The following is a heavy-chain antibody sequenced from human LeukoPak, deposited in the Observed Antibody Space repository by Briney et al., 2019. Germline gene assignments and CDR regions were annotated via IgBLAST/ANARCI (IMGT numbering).Heavy chain of an antibody. CDR3: ARDRDYGGFDY. CDR1: GFTFSDYY. Sequence: PGGSLRLSCAASGFTFSDYYMSWIRQAPGKGLEWVSYISSSGSTIYYADSVKGRFTISRDNSKNTLYLQMNSLRAEDTAVYHCARDRDYGGFDYWRKGTLVTVSS. J-gene: IGHJ4*02. V-gene: IGHV3-11*01. CDR2: ISSSGSTI. D-gene: IGHD4-23*01.